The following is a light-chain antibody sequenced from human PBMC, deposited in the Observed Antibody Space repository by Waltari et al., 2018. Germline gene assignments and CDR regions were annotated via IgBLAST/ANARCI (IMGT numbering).Light chain of an antibody. CDR1: QSVSSSY. Sequence: EIVLTQSPGTLSLSPGERATLSCRASQSVSSSYLAWYQQKPGQAPRLLSYGASSSATGVPYRFSCSGSGTDCTLPISRLEPEDCAVYYCHQYGSSPLLTFGGGTKVEIK. CDR3: HQYGSSPLLT. CDR2: GAS. V-gene: IGKV3-20*01. J-gene: IGKJ4*01.